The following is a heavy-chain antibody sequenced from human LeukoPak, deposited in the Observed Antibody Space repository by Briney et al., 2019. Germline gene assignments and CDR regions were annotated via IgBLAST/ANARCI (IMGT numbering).Heavy chain of an antibody. CDR3: ARGGIAVAGTFGP. Sequence: SETLSLTCTVPGGSISSYYWSWIRQTPGKGLEWLGYIYYSVTTNYNPSLKSRVTISVDTSKNQISLRLTSVTAADTAVYYCARGGIAVAGTFGPWGQGTLVTVSS. CDR2: IYYSVTT. CDR1: GGSISSYY. D-gene: IGHD6-19*01. V-gene: IGHV4-59*01. J-gene: IGHJ5*02.